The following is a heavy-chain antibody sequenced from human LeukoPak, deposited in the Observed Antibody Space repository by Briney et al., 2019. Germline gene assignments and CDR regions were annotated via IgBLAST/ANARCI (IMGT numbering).Heavy chain of an antibody. J-gene: IGHJ6*02. CDR2: ISSSSSYI. CDR3: ARDSFHRPSLDV. CDR1: GFTFSSYS. V-gene: IGHV3-21*01. D-gene: IGHD3-16*01. Sequence: GGSLRVCCAASGFTFSSYSMNWVRQAPGKGLEWVSSISSSSSYIYYADSVKGRFTISRDNAKNSLYLQMNSLRAEDTAVYYCARDSFHRPSLDVWGQGTTVTVSS.